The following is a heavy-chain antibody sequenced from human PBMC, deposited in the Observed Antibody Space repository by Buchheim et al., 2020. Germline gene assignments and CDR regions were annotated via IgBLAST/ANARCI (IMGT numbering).Heavy chain of an antibody. Sequence: EVQLVESGGGLVQPGGSLRLSCVASGFTFNSYWMSWVRQAPGKGLEWVANIKEDGSEKYYVDSVKGRFTISRDNAKNSLSLQMNSLRAEDTAVYYCASGQEGLVEYYFDYWGQGTL. CDR2: IKEDGSEK. CDR3: ASGQEGLVEYYFDY. J-gene: IGHJ4*02. D-gene: IGHD6-19*01. CDR1: GFTFNSYW. V-gene: IGHV3-7*01.